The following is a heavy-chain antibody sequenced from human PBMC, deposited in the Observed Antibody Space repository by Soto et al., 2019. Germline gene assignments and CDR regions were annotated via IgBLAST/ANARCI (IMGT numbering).Heavy chain of an antibody. V-gene: IGHV4-59*01. D-gene: IGHD3-9*01. CDR1: GGYISSYY. CDR3: AREGDKLTGYYGDRANWFDL. CDR2: LSYRGST. J-gene: IGHJ5*02. Sequence: SETLSLTYTVSGGYISSYYWSWIRQPPGKGLAWIGYLSYRGSTNYNPSTKSRVTISVDTSSNQFSLKLSSVTAADTAVYYCAREGDKLTGYYGDRANWFDLWGQGSLVIVPS.